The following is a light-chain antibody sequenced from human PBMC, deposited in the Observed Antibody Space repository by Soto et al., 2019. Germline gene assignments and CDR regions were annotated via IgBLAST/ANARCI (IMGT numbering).Light chain of an antibody. CDR2: DAS. J-gene: IGKJ4*01. V-gene: IGKV3-11*01. CDR1: QSVSSY. Sequence: EIVLTQSPATLSLSPGESATLSCRASQSVSSYLAWYQHTPGQAPRLLIYDASNRAAGIPARFSGSGSGTDFTLTISTLEPEDFAVYYCQQRSNWPLTFGGGIKVQIK. CDR3: QQRSNWPLT.